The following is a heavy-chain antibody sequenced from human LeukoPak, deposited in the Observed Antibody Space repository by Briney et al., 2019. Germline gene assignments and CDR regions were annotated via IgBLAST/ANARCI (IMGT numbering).Heavy chain of an antibody. D-gene: IGHD2-21*02. CDR2: ISSSSTYI. CDR1: GFTFSSYS. CDR3: ARMCGGDCYDAFDI. Sequence: GGSLRLSCAASGFTFSSYSMNWVRQPPGKGLEWVSYISSSSTYIYYADSVKGRFTISRDNAMNSLYLQMNSLRAEDTAVYYCARMCGGDCYDAFDIWGQGTMVTVSS. V-gene: IGHV3-21*05. J-gene: IGHJ3*02.